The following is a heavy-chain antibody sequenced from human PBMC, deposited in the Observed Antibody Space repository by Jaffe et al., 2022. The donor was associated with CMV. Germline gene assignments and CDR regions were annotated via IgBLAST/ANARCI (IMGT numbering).Heavy chain of an antibody. D-gene: IGHD3-10*01. V-gene: IGHV4-39*01. CDR3: ARLWFGELTSYNWFDP. CDR2: IYYSGST. CDR1: GGSISSSSYY. J-gene: IGHJ5*02. Sequence: QLQLQESGPGLVKPSETLSLTCTVSGGSISSSSYYWGWIRQPPGKGLEWIGSIYYSGSTYYNPSLKSRVTISVDTSKNQFSLKLSSVTAADTAVYYCARLWFGELTSYNWFDPWGQGTLVTVSS.